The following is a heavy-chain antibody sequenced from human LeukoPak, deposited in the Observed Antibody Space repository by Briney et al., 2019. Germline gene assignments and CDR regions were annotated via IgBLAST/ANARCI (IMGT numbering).Heavy chain of an antibody. CDR1: GGSFSGYY. CDR2: INHSGST. V-gene: IGHV4-34*01. Sequence: SETLSLTCAVYGGSFSGYYWSWIRQPPGKGLEWIGEINHSGSTNYNPSLKSRVTISVDTSKNQFSLKLSSVTAADTAVYYCARGILWWRSNRNWFDPWGQGTLVTVSS. CDR3: ARGILWWRSNRNWFDP. J-gene: IGHJ5*02. D-gene: IGHD2-21*01.